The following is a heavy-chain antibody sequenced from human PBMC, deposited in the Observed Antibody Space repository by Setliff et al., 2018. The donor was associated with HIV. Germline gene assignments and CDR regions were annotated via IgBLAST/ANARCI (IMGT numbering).Heavy chain of an antibody. D-gene: IGHD6-19*01. CDR3: ARHEPGWYALSGGRYFDY. J-gene: IGHJ4*02. CDR1: GFTFSNYE. Sequence: PGESPKISCAASGFTFSNYEMNWVRQAPGKGLEWVSYISSSGSTTYYADSVKGRFTISRDNAKNSLYLEMNSLTAEDTAVYYCARHEPGWYALSGGRYFDYWGQGTLVTVSS. V-gene: IGHV3-48*03. CDR2: ISSSGSTT.